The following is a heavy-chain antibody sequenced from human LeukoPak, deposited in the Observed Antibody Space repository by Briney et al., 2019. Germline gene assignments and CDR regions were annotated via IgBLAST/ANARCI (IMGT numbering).Heavy chain of an antibody. CDR1: SGSISSGDYY. D-gene: IGHD2-21*02. V-gene: IGHV4-30-4*08. J-gene: IGHJ4*02. CDR2: ISYTGTT. Sequence: SQTLSLTCTVSSGSISSGDYYWSWIRQPPGKGLEWIGYISYTGTTYYDPSLKSRVTISEDTSKNLFSLKLNSVTATDTAVYYCARLGTAPFDYWGQGTLVTVSS. CDR3: ARLGTAPFDY.